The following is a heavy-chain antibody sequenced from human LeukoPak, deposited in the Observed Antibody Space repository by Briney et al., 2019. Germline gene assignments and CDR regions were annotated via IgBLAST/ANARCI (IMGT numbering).Heavy chain of an antibody. CDR3: ARALYGGNPLVGY. CDR2: IKQDGSEK. D-gene: IGHD4-23*01. Sequence: GGSLRLSCAASGFTFSSYWMSWVRQAPGKGLEWVANIKQDGSEKYYVDSVKGRFTISRDNAKNSLYLQMNSLRAEDTAVYYCARALYGGNPLVGYWGQGTLVTVSS. CDR1: GFTFSSYW. J-gene: IGHJ4*02. V-gene: IGHV3-7*01.